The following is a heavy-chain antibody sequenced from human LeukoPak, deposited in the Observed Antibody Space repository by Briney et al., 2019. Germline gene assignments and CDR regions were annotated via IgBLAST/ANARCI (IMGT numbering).Heavy chain of an antibody. CDR2: INPNSGGT. CDR3: ARDGSGNYYYYGMDV. V-gene: IGHV1-2*02. Sequence: ASVKVSCKASGYTFTGYYMHWVRQATGQGLEWMGWINPNSGGTNYAQKFQDRVTMTRDTSISTAYMELSRLRSDDTAVYYCARDGSGNYYYYGMDVWGQGTTVTVSS. J-gene: IGHJ6*02. D-gene: IGHD2-15*01. CDR1: GYTFTGYY.